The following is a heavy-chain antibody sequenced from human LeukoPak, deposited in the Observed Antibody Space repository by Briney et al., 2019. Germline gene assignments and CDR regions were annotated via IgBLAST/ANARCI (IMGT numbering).Heavy chain of an antibody. CDR3: ARARYSSGWFDY. Sequence: PGGPLRLSCAASGFTFSSYAMTWVRQAPGKGLEWIGSIYYSGSTYYNPSLKSRVTISVDTSKNQFSLKLSSVTAADTAVYYCARARYSSGWFDYWGQGTLVTVSS. CDR1: GFTFSSYA. D-gene: IGHD6-19*01. V-gene: IGHV4-39*01. J-gene: IGHJ4*02. CDR2: IYYSGST.